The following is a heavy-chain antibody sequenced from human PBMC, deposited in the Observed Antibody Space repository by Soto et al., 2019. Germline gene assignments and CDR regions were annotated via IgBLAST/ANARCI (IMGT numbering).Heavy chain of an antibody. J-gene: IGHJ4*02. CDR3: AHAYGGRSLY. CDR2: IYWDDSK. Sequence: QITLKESGPTLVKPTQTLTLTCTFSGFSLTTDRVGVGWIRQPPGEALEWLAVIYWDDSKTYRPSLESRLTITNDTSQYQVALTMTNMDSLDTATYYCAHAYGGRSLYWGQGTLVTVSS. D-gene: IGHD1-26*01. CDR1: GFSLTTDRVG. V-gene: IGHV2-5*02.